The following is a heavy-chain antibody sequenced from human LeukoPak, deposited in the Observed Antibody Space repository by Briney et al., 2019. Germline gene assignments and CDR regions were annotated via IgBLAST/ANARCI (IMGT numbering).Heavy chain of an antibody. V-gene: IGHV4-59*08. Sequence: KPSETLSLTCTVSGGSISSYYWSWIRQPPGEGLEWIGYIHYSGSTNYNPSLKSRVTISVDTSKNQFSLKLSSVTAADTAVYYCARGIASGTLSYYYYGMDVWGQGTTVTVSS. CDR3: ARGIASGTLSYYYYGMDV. J-gene: IGHJ6*02. D-gene: IGHD6-13*01. CDR1: GGSISSYY. CDR2: IHYSGST.